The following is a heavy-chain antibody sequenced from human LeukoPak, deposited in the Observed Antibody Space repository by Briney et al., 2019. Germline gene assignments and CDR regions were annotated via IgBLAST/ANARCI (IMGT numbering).Heavy chain of an antibody. Sequence: GGSLRLSCAVSGFTFTNHAMSWVRQAPGKGLEWVSSVSAPSGHTTYYADSVQGRFTISRDNSKNTLYLQMNSPRAEDTALYYCAKGYLYFDYWGQGTLVTVSS. D-gene: IGHD1-1*01. CDR1: GFTFTNHA. CDR2: VSAPSGHTT. J-gene: IGHJ4*02. V-gene: IGHV3-23*01. CDR3: AKGYLYFDY.